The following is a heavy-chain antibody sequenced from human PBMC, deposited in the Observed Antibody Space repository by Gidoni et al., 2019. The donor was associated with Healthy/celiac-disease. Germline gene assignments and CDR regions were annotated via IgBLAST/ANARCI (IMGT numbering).Heavy chain of an antibody. V-gene: IGHV3-33*01. CDR1: GCNFSSDG. CDR3: AREGAYCGGDCYPTFDY. Sequence: QVQRGESGGGGVQPGRSLRHACAASGCNFSSDGMHWVRPAPGKGLEWVAVIWFDGSTEYYPDSVKGRFTISRYTSQNTLYLHLTRLRAEDTSVYSCAREGAYCGGDCYPTFDYWGQGTLVTVSS. D-gene: IGHD2-21*02. J-gene: IGHJ4*02. CDR2: IWFDGSTE.